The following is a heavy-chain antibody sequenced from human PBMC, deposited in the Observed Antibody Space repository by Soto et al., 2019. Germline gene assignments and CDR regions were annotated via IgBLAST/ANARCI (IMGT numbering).Heavy chain of an antibody. CDR2: INHSGST. Sequence: SETLSLTCAVYGGSFSGYYWSWIRQPPGKGLEWIGEINHSGSTNYNPSLKSRVTISVDTSKNQFSLKLSSVTAADTAVYYCARDVVVVPAAPHYYYYGMDVWGQRTTVTVSS. CDR3: ARDVVVVPAAPHYYYYGMDV. CDR1: GGSFSGYY. J-gene: IGHJ6*02. D-gene: IGHD2-2*01. V-gene: IGHV4-34*01.